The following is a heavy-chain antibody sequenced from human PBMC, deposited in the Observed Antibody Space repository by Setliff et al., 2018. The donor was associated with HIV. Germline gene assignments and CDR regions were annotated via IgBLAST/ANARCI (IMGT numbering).Heavy chain of an antibody. CDR1: GGSTTSGGYY. V-gene: IGHV4-31*03. D-gene: IGHD3-3*01. Sequence: SETLSLTCSVSGGSTTSGGYYWSWIRQHPGKGLEYIGYIYYSGSTYYNPSLKSRVTMSIDTSPQQFFLNVTSVTAADTAVDYCAGFSDNFWVYRFDHWGQGALVTVSS. CDR3: AGFSDNFWVYRFDH. CDR2: IYYSGST. J-gene: IGHJ4*02.